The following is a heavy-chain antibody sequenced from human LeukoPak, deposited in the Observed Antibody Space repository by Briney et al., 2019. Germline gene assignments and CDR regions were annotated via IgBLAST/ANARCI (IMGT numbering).Heavy chain of an antibody. CDR1: ENAFTNFE. V-gene: IGHV1-8*01. J-gene: IGHJ4*02. CDR3: ARGLDHYDTSDYPILRH. Sequence: ASVKVSCKASENAFTNFEFNWVRQATGQGLEWMGWMNPNSGKTGYAQDFQGRVTMTRDTSISTAYMELSSLRSEDTAVYYCARGLDHYDTSDYPILRHWGQGTRVTASS. CDR2: MNPNSGKT. D-gene: IGHD3-22*01.